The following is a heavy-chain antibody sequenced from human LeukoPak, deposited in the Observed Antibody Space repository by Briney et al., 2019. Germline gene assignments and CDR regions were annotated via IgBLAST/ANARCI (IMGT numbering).Heavy chain of an antibody. J-gene: IGHJ5*02. D-gene: IGHD3-10*01. CDR3: AREVRSLGWNNWFDP. CDR1: GYTFTSYY. CDR2: INPSGGST. V-gene: IGHV1-46*01. Sequence: GASVKVSCKASGYTFTSYYMHWVRQAPGQGLEWMGIINPSGGSTSYAQKFQGRVTMTRDTSTSTVYMELSSLRSEDTAVYYCAREVRSLGWNNWFDPWGQGTLVTVSS.